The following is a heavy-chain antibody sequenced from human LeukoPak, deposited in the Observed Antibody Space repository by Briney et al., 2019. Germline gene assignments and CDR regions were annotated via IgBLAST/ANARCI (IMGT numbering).Heavy chain of an antibody. Sequence: GGSLRLSCAASGFTFSRYAMSWARQAPGKGLEWVSGISGSGDTTYHADPVKGRFTISRDNSKNTLYLQMNSLRAEDTAVYYCAKDFGDCSNGVCYGKPFDYWGQGTLVTASS. V-gene: IGHV3-23*01. CDR1: GFTFSRYA. CDR2: ISGSGDTT. J-gene: IGHJ4*02. CDR3: AKDFGDCSNGVCYGKPFDY. D-gene: IGHD2-8*01.